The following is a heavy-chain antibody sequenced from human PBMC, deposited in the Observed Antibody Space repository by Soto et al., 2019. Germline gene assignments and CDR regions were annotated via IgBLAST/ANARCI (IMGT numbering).Heavy chain of an antibody. D-gene: IGHD6-25*01. J-gene: IGHJ3*02. V-gene: IGHV3-23*01. CDR1: GFTFSTHA. CDR3: ARDSGPAGGGACDI. Sequence: EVQLLESGGGLVQPGGSLRLSCAASGFTFSTHAMIWVRQAPGKGLNWVSTVDVGGGSTYYTDSVKGRFTVSRDNSKNTVYLQLNARRAEDTAIYFCARDSGPAGGGACDIWGQGTRVTVSS. CDR2: VDVGGGST.